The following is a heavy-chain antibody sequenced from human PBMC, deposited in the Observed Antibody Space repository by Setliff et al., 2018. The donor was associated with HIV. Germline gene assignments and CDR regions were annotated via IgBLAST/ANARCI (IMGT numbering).Heavy chain of an antibody. V-gene: IGHV4-4*07. CDR2: IYTSGST. Sequence: PSETLSLTCTVSGGSISSYYWSWIRQPAGKGLEWIGRIYTSGSTNYNPSLKSRVTMSVDTSKNQSSLKLSSVTAADTAVYYCAREVVESSSWYSPYYYYYMDVWGKGTTVTVSS. CDR3: AREVVESSSWYSPYYYYYMDV. CDR1: GGSISSYY. D-gene: IGHD6-13*01. J-gene: IGHJ6*03.